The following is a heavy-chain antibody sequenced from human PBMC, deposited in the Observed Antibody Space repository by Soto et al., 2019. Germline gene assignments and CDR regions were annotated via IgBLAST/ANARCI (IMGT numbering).Heavy chain of an antibody. CDR2: IYWDDDK. V-gene: IGHV2-5*02. J-gene: IGHJ4*02. CDR1: GFSLTTSGVG. Sequence: QITLNESGPTVVRPTETLTLTCRFSGFSLTTSGVGVGWIRQSPGKAPEWLALIYWDDDKRYSASLKSRLTIPKDPSTILGFFIVSYLYPTTNPTYYFFYRFFRPVFGWVTPPAIYFHFGGQGTPAASSS. CDR3: FYRFFRPVFGWVTPPAIYFHF. D-gene: IGHD3-3*01.